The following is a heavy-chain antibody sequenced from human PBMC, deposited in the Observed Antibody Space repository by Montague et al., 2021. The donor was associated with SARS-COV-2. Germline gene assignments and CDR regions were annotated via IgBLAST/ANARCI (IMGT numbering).Heavy chain of an antibody. J-gene: IGHJ4*02. CDR2: ITTTGSTI. Sequence: SLRLSCAASGFTFSDYYMNWIRQAPGKGLEWASYITTTGSTIYYADSVKGRFTISRDNTNNALYLQINSLSVDATAVYYCARGDPGRGSRTTFEFWGQGTLVTVSS. CDR3: ARGDPGRGSRTTFEF. CDR1: GFTFSDYY. V-gene: IGHV3-11*01. D-gene: IGHD2-15*01.